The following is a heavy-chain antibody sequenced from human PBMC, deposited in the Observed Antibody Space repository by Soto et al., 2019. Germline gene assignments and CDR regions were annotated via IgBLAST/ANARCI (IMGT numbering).Heavy chain of an antibody. CDR3: ARAVKQWLVGGDYYYYYMDV. V-gene: IGHV3-11*01. CDR2: ISSSATII. CDR1: GFTLSDYY. D-gene: IGHD6-19*01. Sequence: QVQLVESGGGLVKPGGSLRLSCEASGFTLSDYYMTWIRQAPGKGLEWFSYISSSATIIYYADSVKGRFTISRDNAKTSLYLQMNSLRADDTAVYYCARAVKQWLVGGDYYYYYMDVWGKGTTVTVSS. J-gene: IGHJ6*03.